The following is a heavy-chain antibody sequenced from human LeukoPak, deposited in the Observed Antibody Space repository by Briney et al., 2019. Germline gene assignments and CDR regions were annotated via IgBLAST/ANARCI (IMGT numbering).Heavy chain of an antibody. D-gene: IGHD6-19*01. Sequence: GVSLRLFCAPSGFTFPAYPMSWFRRTPGKGREGVANIHDDGRVTNYVASVKGRFTISRDDARNSVYLQLNSLRAEDTALYYCASSRGWVNHWGQGTLVTVSS. CDR3: ASSRGWVNH. CDR2: IHDDGRVT. CDR1: GFTFPAYP. V-gene: IGHV3-7*01. J-gene: IGHJ5*02.